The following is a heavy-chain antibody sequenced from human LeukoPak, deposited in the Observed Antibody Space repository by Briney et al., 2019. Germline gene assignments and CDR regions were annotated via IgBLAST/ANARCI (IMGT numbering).Heavy chain of an antibody. CDR1: GGSFSGYY. V-gene: IGHV4-59*01. Sequence: PSETLSLTCAVYGGSFSGYYWSWLRQPPGKGLEWIGYIFYSGITNYNPSLKSRVTISVDTSENQFSLKLKSVTAADTAVYHCARGLGYYDSSFGYWGQGILVTVSS. CDR3: ARGLGYYDSSFGY. D-gene: IGHD3-22*01. CDR2: IFYSGIT. J-gene: IGHJ4*02.